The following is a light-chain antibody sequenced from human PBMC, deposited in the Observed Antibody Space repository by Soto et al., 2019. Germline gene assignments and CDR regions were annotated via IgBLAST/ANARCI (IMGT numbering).Light chain of an antibody. V-gene: IGKV1-5*03. CDR2: KAS. CDR3: QQYYSYPYT. J-gene: IGKJ2*01. Sequence: DIPMTQSPSTLSASVGDRVTITCRASQSISSWLAWYQQKPGKAPKLLIYKASSLESGVPSRFSGSGSGTEFTLTISGLQPDDFATYYCQQYYSYPYTFGQGTKLEIK. CDR1: QSISSW.